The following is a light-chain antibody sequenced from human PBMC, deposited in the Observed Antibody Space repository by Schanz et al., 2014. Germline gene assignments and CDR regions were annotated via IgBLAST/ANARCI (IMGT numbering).Light chain of an antibody. Sequence: QSVLTQPPSASGTPGQRVTISCAGSSSNIGRYPVYWYQQLPGAAPKLLIYVNSNRPSGVPDRFSGSKSGTSASLAITGLQAEDEADYYCQSYDSSLRVFGGGTKLTVL. V-gene: IGLV1-40*01. CDR3: QSYDSSLRV. CDR1: SSNIGRYP. J-gene: IGLJ3*02. CDR2: VNS.